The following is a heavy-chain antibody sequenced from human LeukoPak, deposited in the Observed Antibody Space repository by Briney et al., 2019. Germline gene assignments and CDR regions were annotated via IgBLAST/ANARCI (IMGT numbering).Heavy chain of an antibody. CDR3: ARDRTGTTSPPDY. V-gene: IGHV1-69*05. CDR1: GGTFSSYA. Sequence: ASVKVSCKASGGTFSSYAISWVRQAPGQGLEWMGGIIPIFGTANYAQKFQGRVTITTDESTSTAYMELSSLRSEDTAVYYCARDRTGTTSPPDYWGQGTLVTVSS. CDR2: IIPIFGTA. J-gene: IGHJ4*02. D-gene: IGHD1-7*01.